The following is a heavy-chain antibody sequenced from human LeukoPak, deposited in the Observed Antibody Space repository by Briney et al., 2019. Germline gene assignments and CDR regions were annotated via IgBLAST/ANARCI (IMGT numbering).Heavy chain of an antibody. Sequence: PGGSLRLSCAASGFSFSSYWMSWVRQAPGKGLEWVANIKQDGSEKYYVDSVKGRFTISRDNSKNTLYLQMNSLRAEDTAVYYCARDSESFGESNYMDVWGKGTTVTVSS. V-gene: IGHV3-7*01. J-gene: IGHJ6*03. CDR2: IKQDGSEK. D-gene: IGHD3-10*01. CDR3: ARDSESFGESNYMDV. CDR1: GFSFSSYW.